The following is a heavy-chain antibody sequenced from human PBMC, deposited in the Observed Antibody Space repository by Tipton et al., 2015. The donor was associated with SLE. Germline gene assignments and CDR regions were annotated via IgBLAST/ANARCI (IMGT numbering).Heavy chain of an antibody. V-gene: IGHV1-18*01. D-gene: IGHD3-10*01. J-gene: IGHJ4*02. CDR1: GYTFTSYG. Sequence: QSGPEVKKPGASVKVSCKASGYTFTSYGISWVRQAPGQGLEWMGWISAYNGNTNYAQKLQGRVTMTTDTSTSTAYMELRSLRSDDRAVCCCGRDSRLWFRELLSWGQGPRVTVSS. CDR3: GRDSRLWFRELLS. CDR2: ISAYNGNT.